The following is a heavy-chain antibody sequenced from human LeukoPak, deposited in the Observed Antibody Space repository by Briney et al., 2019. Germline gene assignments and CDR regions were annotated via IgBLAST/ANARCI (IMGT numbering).Heavy chain of an antibody. J-gene: IGHJ3*02. D-gene: IGHD1-1*01. Sequence: ASVKVSCKASGYTFTSYDINWGRQATGQGLEWMGWMNPNSGNTGYAQKFQGRVTITRNTSISTAYMELSSLRSEDTAVYYCARVTKDDAFDIWGQGTMVTVSS. CDR1: GYTFTSYD. CDR3: ARVTKDDAFDI. CDR2: MNPNSGNT. V-gene: IGHV1-8*03.